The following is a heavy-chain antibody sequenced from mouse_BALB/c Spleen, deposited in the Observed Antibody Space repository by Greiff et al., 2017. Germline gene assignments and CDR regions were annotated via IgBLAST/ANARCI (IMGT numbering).Heavy chain of an antibody. CDR3: ASNYYGWFAY. V-gene: IGHV1-55*01. CDR2: IYPGSGST. Sequence: QVQLQQPGAELVKPGTSVKLSCKASGYNFTSYWINWVKLRPGQGLEWIGDIYPGSGSTNYNEKFKSKATLTVDTSSSTAYMQLSSLASEDSALYYCASNYYGWFAYWGQGTLVTVSA. J-gene: IGHJ3*01. D-gene: IGHD1-1*01. CDR1: GYNFTSYW.